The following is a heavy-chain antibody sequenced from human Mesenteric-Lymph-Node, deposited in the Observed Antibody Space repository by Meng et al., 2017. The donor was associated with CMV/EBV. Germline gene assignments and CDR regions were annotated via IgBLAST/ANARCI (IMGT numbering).Heavy chain of an antibody. V-gene: IGHV1-2*02. Sequence: ASVKVSCKASGYTFIGYYMHWVRQAPGQGLEWMGWINPNSGGTNYAQKFQGRVTMTRDMSISTAYMELSRLRSDDTAVYYCASSTWGGIHSDYWGQGTLVTVSS. CDR3: ASSTWGGIHSDY. CDR1: GYTFIGYY. CDR2: INPNSGGT. D-gene: IGHD3-16*01. J-gene: IGHJ4*02.